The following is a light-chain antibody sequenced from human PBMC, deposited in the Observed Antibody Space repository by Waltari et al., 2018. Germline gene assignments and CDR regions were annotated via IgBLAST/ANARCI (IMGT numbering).Light chain of an antibody. CDR2: VKSDGSH. CDR1: SGHSSHA. V-gene: IGLV4-69*01. CDR3: QTWGTGILVV. Sequence: QLVLTQSPSASASLGASVKLTCTLSSGHSSHAIAWHQQQPEKGPRFLMKVKSDGSHKKGDGIPDRFSGSSSGAERFLTISSLQSEDEADYYCQTWGTGILVVFGGGTKVTVL. J-gene: IGLJ2*01.